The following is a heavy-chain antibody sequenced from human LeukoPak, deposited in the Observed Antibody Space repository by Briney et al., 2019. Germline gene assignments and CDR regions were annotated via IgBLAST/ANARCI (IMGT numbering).Heavy chain of an antibody. CDR2: IYYTGST. CDR3: ARGGSLDP. CDR1: GGFISSGEYY. D-gene: IGHD3-10*01. V-gene: IGHV4-30-4*01. Sequence: SETLSLTCTVSGGFISSGEYYWSWVRQPPGQGLEWIGYIYYTGSTYYNPSLKSRVIISVDTSRNQFSLKLSSVTAADTAVYYCARGGSLDPWGQGTLVTVSS. J-gene: IGHJ5*02.